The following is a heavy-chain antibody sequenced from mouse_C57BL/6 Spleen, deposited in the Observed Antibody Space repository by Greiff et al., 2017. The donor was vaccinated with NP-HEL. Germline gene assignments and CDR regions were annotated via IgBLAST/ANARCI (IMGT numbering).Heavy chain of an antibody. J-gene: IGHJ4*01. V-gene: IGHV10-3*01. CDR1: GFTFNTYA. CDR3: AITTVVAEEDAMDY. D-gene: IGHD1-1*01. Sequence: VQLKQSGGGLVQPKGSLKLSCAASGFTFNTYAMHWVRQAPGKGLEWVARIRSKSSNYATYYADSVKDRFTISRDDSQSMLYLQMNNLKTEDTAMYYCAITTVVAEEDAMDYWGQGTSVTVSS. CDR2: IRSKSSNYAT.